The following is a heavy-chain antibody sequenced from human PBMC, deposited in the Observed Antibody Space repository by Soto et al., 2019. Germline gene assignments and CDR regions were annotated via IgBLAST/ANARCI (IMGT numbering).Heavy chain of an antibody. V-gene: IGHV1-46*03. D-gene: IGHD6-6*01. CDR1: GYIFTNFY. J-gene: IGHJ4*02. CDR3: TRGLASGDY. CDR2: ITPNGGST. Sequence: QVQLVQPGAEVKKPGASVKFSCKASGYIFTNFYIHWVRQAPGQGLEWIGIITPNGGSTNSAQNFQGRVNMTRDTSTSTVYRDLSSLRSEDTAVYYCTRGLASGDYWGQGNLITVSS.